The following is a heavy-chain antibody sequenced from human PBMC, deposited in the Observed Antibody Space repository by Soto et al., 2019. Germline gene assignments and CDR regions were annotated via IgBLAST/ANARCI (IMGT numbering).Heavy chain of an antibody. D-gene: IGHD6-6*01. V-gene: IGHV4-39*01. CDR2: IYYSGST. Sequence: SETLSLTCTVSGGSISSSSYYWGWIRQPPGKGLEWIGSIYYSGSTYYNPSLKSRVTISVDTSKNQFSLKLSSVTAADTAVYYCATAYSSSFGFAFDIWGPGTMVTLSS. CDR1: GGSISSSSYY. CDR3: ATAYSSSFGFAFDI. J-gene: IGHJ3*02.